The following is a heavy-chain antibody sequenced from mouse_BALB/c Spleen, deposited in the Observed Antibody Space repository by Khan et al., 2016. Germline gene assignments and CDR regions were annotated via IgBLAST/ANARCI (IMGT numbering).Heavy chain of an antibody. Sequence: QVQLKQSGAELMKPGASVKISCKATGYTFNNYWIEWVKQRPGHGLEWIGDILPGSGNSNYNENLKGKATFTADTSSNTAYMQLSSLTSEDSAVXYCARAWYSRDYWGQGTSVTVSS. J-gene: IGHJ4*01. V-gene: IGHV1-9*01. CDR2: ILPGSGNS. CDR1: GYTFNNYW. CDR3: ARAWYSRDY.